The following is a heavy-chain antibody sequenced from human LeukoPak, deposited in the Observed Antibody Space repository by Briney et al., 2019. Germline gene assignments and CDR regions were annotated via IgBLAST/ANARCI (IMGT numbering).Heavy chain of an antibody. V-gene: IGHV3-48*04. Sequence: GGSLRLSCAASGFAFSSYSMNWVRQAPGKGLECLSYISGNSSTIYYSDSVKGRFTISRDNAKNSLYLQMSNLRAEDTAVYYCARGGHRQKEFWGQGTLVTVSS. CDR2: ISGNSSTI. CDR1: GFAFSSYS. J-gene: IGHJ4*02. D-gene: IGHD3-10*01. CDR3: ARGGHRQKEF.